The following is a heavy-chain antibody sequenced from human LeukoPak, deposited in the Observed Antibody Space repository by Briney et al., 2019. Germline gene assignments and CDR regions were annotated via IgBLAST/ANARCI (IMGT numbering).Heavy chain of an antibody. CDR1: GFAFSSHG. CDR2: VSSTTSV. J-gene: IGHJ4*02. D-gene: IGHD1-26*01. Sequence: GGSLRLSCAASGFAFSSHGMNWVRQAPGKGLEWISYVSSTTSVYYADSVKGRFTISRDNAKNSLYLQMNSLRAEDTAVYYCARALGGTLYFDYWGQGTLVTVSS. CDR3: ARALGGTLYFDY. V-gene: IGHV3-48*01.